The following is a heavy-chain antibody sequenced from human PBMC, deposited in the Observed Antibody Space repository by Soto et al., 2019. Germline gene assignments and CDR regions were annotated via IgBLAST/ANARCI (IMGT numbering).Heavy chain of an antibody. CDR3: ARELGEFEYGGNYYWFDP. CDR1: GYTITPYY. J-gene: IGHJ5*02. D-gene: IGHD3-22*01. Sequence: QVQLVQSGAEVKKPGASVKVSCKASGYTITPYYMHWVRQAPGQGLEWMGLINPSGGNTTYAQKFRGRVTMNRDTSTRTVYMDLSILRSEDTAVYYCARELGEFEYGGNYYWFDPWGQGTLVTVSS. CDR2: INPSGGNT. V-gene: IGHV1-46*01.